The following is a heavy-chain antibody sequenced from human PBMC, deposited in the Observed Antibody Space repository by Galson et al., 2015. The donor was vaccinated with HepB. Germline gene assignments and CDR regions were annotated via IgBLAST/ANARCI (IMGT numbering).Heavy chain of an antibody. J-gene: IGHJ2*01. CDR1: GFTFSSYW. Sequence: SLRLSCAASGFTFSSYWMGWVRQAPGKGLEWVANIKQDGSEKYYVDSVKGRFTIFRDNAKNSLYLQMNSLRAEDTAVYYCARDYGGNSGDWYFDLWGRGTLVTVSS. D-gene: IGHD4-23*01. CDR3: ARDYGGNSGDWYFDL. CDR2: IKQDGSEK. V-gene: IGHV3-7*03.